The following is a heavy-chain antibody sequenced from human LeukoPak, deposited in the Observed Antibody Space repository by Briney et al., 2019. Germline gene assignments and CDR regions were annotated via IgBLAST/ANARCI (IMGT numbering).Heavy chain of an antibody. CDR2: IYYSGST. D-gene: IGHD3-22*01. J-gene: IGHJ4*02. Sequence: PSETLSLTCTVSGGSISSSSYYWGWIRQPPGKGLEWIGSIYYSGSTYYNPSLKSRVTISVDTSKNQFSLKLSSVTAADTAVYYCATGYYYDSSGYPITFDYWGQGTLVTVSS. CDR3: ATGYYYDSSGYPITFDY. CDR1: GGSISSSSYY. V-gene: IGHV4-39*01.